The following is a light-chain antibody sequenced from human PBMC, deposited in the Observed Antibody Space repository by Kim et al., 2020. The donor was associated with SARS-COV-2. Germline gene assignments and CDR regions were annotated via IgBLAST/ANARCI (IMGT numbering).Light chain of an antibody. V-gene: IGLV2-8*01. CDR2: EVG. CDR3: SSTADSHSVWL. Sequence: VPLSGTGTVLDIGDYDFVSWYQQHPGKAPKLMIYEVGRRPSGVPDRFSGSKSGNTASLTVSGLQAEDEADYYCSSTADSHSVWLFGGGTQLTVL. CDR1: VLDIGDYDF. J-gene: IGLJ3*02.